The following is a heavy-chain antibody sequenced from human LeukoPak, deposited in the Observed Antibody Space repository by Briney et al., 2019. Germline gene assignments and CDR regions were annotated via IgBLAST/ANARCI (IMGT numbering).Heavy chain of an antibody. V-gene: IGHV4-39*01. Sequence: SETLSPTCTVSGGSISTTSYFWAWVRQPPGEGLEWIGSIYYSGSTYYNPSLKSRVTISVDPSKNQFAMRLSSVTAADTAVYYCARLFDYYGSGSSNWFDSWGLGTLVTVSS. CDR1: GGSISTTSYF. J-gene: IGHJ5*01. D-gene: IGHD3-10*01. CDR2: IYYSGST. CDR3: ARLFDYYGSGSSNWFDS.